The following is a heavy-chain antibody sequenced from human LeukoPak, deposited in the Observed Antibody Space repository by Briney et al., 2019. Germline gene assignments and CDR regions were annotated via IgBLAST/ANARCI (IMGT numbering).Heavy chain of an antibody. CDR1: GYTLPSYY. CDR2: KNPNSGNT. V-gene: IGHV1-8*01. CDR3: ARGSRAYGGNSIGPRGIN. J-gene: IGHJ4*02. D-gene: IGHD4-23*01. Sequence: ASENVPCKASGYTLPSYYINWVRQATAQGREGMGWKNPNSGNTGYAQKFQGRVTMTRNTSISTAYMELSSLRSEDTAVYYCARGSRAYGGNSIGPRGINWGQGTLVTVSS.